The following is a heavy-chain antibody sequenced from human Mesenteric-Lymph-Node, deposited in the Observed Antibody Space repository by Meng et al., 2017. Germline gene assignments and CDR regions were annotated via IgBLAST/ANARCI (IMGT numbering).Heavy chain of an antibody. Sequence: SETLSLTCAAPGYSSSSGYYWGWIRQPPGKGLEWIGSIYHSGSTYYNPSLKSRVTISVDTSKNQLSLKLSSLTAADTAMYYCAWGGYYYDSSGFYGMDVWGQGTMVTVSS. CDR3: AWGGYYYDSSGFYGMDV. CDR1: GYSSSSGYY. CDR2: IYHSGST. V-gene: IGHV4-38-2*01. D-gene: IGHD3-22*01. J-gene: IGHJ6*02.